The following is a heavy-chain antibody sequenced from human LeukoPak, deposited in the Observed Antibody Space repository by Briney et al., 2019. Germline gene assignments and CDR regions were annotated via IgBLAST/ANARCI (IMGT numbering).Heavy chain of an antibody. D-gene: IGHD2-21*02. Sequence: HPSETLSLTCTVSGYSIGSGYYWSWIRQPPGKGLEWIGSIYHSGNSFYNPSLKSRVTISVDRSKNQLSLKLSSVTAADTAIYYCARVNGHCGPDCSDAFDFWGQGTKVTVSS. CDR3: ARVNGHCGPDCSDAFDF. CDR2: IYHSGNS. CDR1: GYSIGSGYY. J-gene: IGHJ3*01. V-gene: IGHV4-38-2*02.